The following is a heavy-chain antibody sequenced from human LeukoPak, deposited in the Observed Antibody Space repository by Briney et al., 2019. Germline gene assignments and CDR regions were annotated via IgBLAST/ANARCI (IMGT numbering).Heavy chain of an antibody. CDR1: GGSFSGYY. CDR3: ARGRGCSSTSCYSRKYYYYYMDV. V-gene: IGHV4-34*01. J-gene: IGHJ6*03. Sequence: PSETLSLTCAVYGGSFSGYYWSWIRQPPGKGLEWIGEINRSGSTNYNPSLKSRVTISVDTSKNQFSLKLSSVTAADTAVYYCARGRGCSSTSCYSRKYYYYYMDVWGKGTTVTVSS. D-gene: IGHD2-2*01. CDR2: INRSGST.